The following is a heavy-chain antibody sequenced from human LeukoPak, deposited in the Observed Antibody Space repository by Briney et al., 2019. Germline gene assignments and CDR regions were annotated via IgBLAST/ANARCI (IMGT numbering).Heavy chain of an antibody. J-gene: IGHJ4*02. Sequence: NPSETLSLTCAVYGGSFSGYYWSWIRQPPGKGLEWIGEINHSGSTYYNPSLKSRVTISVDRSKNQFSLKLSSVTAADTAVYYCARVKGAAALDYWGQGTLVTVSS. D-gene: IGHD6-13*01. CDR2: INHSGST. CDR3: ARVKGAAALDY. V-gene: IGHV4-34*01. CDR1: GGSFSGYY.